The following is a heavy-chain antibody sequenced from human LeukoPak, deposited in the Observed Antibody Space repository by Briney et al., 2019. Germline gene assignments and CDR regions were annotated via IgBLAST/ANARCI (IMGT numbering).Heavy chain of an antibody. V-gene: IGHV3-74*01. Sequence: GGSLRLSCAASGFTFSSYWMHWVRQAPGKGLVWVPRVNSDGSSTSYADSVKGRFTISRDNAKNTLYLQMNSLRAEDTAVYYCARASDSSGYYDYWGQGTLVTVSS. CDR3: ARASDSSGYYDY. CDR1: GFTFSSYW. J-gene: IGHJ4*02. D-gene: IGHD3-22*01. CDR2: VNSDGSST.